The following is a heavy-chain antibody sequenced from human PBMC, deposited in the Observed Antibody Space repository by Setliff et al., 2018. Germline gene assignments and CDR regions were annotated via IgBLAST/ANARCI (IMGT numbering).Heavy chain of an antibody. Sequence: SETLSLTCAVYGGSFSGNYWSWIRQPPGKGLEWIGEINHSGSTNRNPSLKSRVTISVDTSKNQFSLNLSSVTAADTAMYYCARDYHDSRGSYAFDIWGQGTVVT. D-gene: IGHD3-22*01. V-gene: IGHV4-34*01. CDR2: INHSGST. J-gene: IGHJ3*02. CDR1: GGSFSGNY. CDR3: ARDYHDSRGSYAFDI.